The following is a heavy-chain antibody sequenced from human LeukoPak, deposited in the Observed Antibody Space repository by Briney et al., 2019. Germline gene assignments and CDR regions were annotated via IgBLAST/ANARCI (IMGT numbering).Heavy chain of an antibody. CDR3: ARDFLHYYGNSGYTDY. D-gene: IGHD3-22*01. CDR2: ISYDGSNK. CDR1: GFTFSSYG. J-gene: IGHJ4*02. V-gene: IGHV3-30-3*01. Sequence: GGSLRLSCAASGFTFSSYGMHWVRQAPGKGLEWVAVISYDGSNKYYPDSVKGRFTISRDNSKNTLYLQMNSLRAEDTAVYYCARDFLHYYGNSGYTDYWGQGTVVTVSS.